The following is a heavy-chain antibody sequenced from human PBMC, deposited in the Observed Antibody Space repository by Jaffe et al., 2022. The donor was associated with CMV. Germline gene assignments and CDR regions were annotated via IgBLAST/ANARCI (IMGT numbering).Heavy chain of an antibody. D-gene: IGHD6-19*01. CDR1: GFTFSSYG. CDR2: IWYDGSNK. Sequence: QVQLVESGGGVVQPGRSLRLSCAASGFTFSSYGMHWVRQAPGKGLEWVAVIWYDGSNKYYADSVKGRFTISRDNSKNTLYLQMNSLRAEDTAVYYCARDFGAVAGFDYWGQGTLVTVSS. CDR3: ARDFGAVAGFDY. V-gene: IGHV3-33*08. J-gene: IGHJ4*02.